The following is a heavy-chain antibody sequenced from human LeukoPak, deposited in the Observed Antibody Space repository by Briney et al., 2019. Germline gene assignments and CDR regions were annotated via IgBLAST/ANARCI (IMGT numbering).Heavy chain of an antibody. D-gene: IGHD5-18*01. CDR1: GQSFSGYY. CDR2: INHSGST. J-gene: IGHJ4*02. CDR3: ASGTLRGYSSGFDY. Sequence: SETLSLNCAVYGQSFSGYYWSWIRQPPGKGLEWIGEINHSGSTNYNPSLKSRVTISVDTSKNQFSLKLSSVTAADTAVYYCASGTLRGYSSGFDYWGQGTLVTVSS. V-gene: IGHV4-34*01.